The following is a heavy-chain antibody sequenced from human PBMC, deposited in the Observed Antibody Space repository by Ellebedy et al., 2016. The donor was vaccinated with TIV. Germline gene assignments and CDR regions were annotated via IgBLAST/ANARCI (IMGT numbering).Heavy chain of an antibody. CDR3: ARVAYYDILTGYYGY. CDR1: GYTFTGYY. CDR2: INPNSGGT. J-gene: IGHJ4*02. Sequence: ASVKVSXXASGYTFTGYYMHWVRQAPGQGLEWMGWINPNSGGTNYAQKFQGRVTMTRDTSISTAYMELSRLRSDDTAVYYCARVAYYDILTGYYGYWGQGTLVTVSS. D-gene: IGHD3-9*01. V-gene: IGHV1-2*02.